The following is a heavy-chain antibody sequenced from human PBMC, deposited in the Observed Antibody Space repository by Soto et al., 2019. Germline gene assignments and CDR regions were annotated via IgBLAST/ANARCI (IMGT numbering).Heavy chain of an antibody. J-gene: IGHJ6*02. D-gene: IGHD5-12*01. Sequence: QVQLVQSGAEVKKPGASVKVSCKASGYTFTSYGISWVRQAPGQGLEWMGWISAYNGNTNYAQNLQGRVTMTTDTTTGPAYMVLGSVGADNSGLYYGLRYGCRGYGFRYYYGMGVWGQGTTVTVSS. V-gene: IGHV1-18*01. CDR2: ISAYNGNT. CDR3: LRYGCRGYGFRYYYGMGV. CDR1: GYTFTSYG.